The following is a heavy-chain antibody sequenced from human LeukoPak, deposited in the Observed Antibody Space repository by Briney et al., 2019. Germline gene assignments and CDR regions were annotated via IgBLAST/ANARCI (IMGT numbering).Heavy chain of an antibody. V-gene: IGHV1-18*01. CDR3: ARVPSTPFSYSGYEIGVAFDI. J-gene: IGHJ3*02. Sequence: ASVKVSCKASGYTFTTYTMHWVRQAPGQGLEWMGWISAYNGNTNYAQKLQGRVTMTTDTSTSTAYMELRSLRSDDTAVYYCARVPSTPFSYSGYEIGVAFDIWGQGTMVTVSS. D-gene: IGHD5-12*01. CDR1: GYTFTTYT. CDR2: ISAYNGNT.